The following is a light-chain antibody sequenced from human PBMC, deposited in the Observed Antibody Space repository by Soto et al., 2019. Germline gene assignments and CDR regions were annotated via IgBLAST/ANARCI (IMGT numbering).Light chain of an antibody. J-gene: IGLJ1*01. CDR2: EVN. V-gene: IGLV2-8*01. Sequence: QSVLTQPPSASGSPGQSVTVPCTGTYSDIGAYNYVSWYQQRPGEAPKLIIYEVNKRPSGVPDRFSGSKSGNTASLTVSGLQAEDEADYYCSSYAGSSNVFXTGTKVTVL. CDR3: SSYAGSSNV. CDR1: YSDIGAYNY.